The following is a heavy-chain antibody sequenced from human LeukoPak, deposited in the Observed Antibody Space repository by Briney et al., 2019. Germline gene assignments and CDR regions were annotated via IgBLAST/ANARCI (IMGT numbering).Heavy chain of an antibody. CDR2: INHSGST. J-gene: IGHJ3*02. Sequence: PSETLSLTCAVYGGSFSGYYWSWIRQPPGKGLEWIGEINHSGSTNYNPSLKSRVTISVDTSKNQFSLKLSSVTAADTAVYYCATPRDGYNWRAFDIWGQGTMVTVSS. CDR3: ATPRDGYNWRAFDI. D-gene: IGHD5-24*01. V-gene: IGHV4-34*01. CDR1: GGSFSGYY.